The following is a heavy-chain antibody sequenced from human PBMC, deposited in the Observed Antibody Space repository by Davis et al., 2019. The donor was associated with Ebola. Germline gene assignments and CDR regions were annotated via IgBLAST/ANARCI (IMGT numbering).Heavy chain of an antibody. CDR3: EGSGTTAGDV. V-gene: IGHV3-73*01. D-gene: IGHD3-10*01. Sequence: GESLKISCAASGFTFSGSAMHWVRQASGKGLAWVGRIRSKANSYATAYAASVKGRFTISRDDSKNTAYLQMNSLKTEDTAVYYCEGSGTTAGDVWGQGTTVTVSS. CDR1: GFTFSGSA. CDR2: IRSKANSYAT. J-gene: IGHJ6*02.